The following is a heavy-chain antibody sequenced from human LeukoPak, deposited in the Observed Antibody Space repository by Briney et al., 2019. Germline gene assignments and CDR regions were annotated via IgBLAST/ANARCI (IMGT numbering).Heavy chain of an antibody. CDR2: IKQDGSEK. J-gene: IGHJ4*02. V-gene: IGHV3-7*05. CDR1: GFTFSRFA. Sequence: GGSLRLSCAASGFTFSRFAMSWVRQAPGKGLEWVANIKQDGSEKYDVDSVKGRFTISRDNAKTSLYLQMNSLRAEDTAVYYCARDSGMVRGTVDYWREGTLVTVSS. D-gene: IGHD3-10*01. CDR3: ARDSGMVRGTVDY.